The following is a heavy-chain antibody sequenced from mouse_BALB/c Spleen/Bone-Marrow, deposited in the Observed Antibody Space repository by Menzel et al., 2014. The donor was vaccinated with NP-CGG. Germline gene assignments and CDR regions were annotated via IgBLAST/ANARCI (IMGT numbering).Heavy chain of an antibody. V-gene: IGHV2-9*02. D-gene: IGHD2-4*01. CDR1: GFSLTTYG. CDR2: IWAGGST. CDR3: ARAHYDYVLFDY. J-gene: IGHJ2*01. Sequence: VQLQQSGPGLVAPSQSLSITCTVSGFSLTTYGVHWVRQPPGKGLEWLGVIWAGGSTNYNSALMSRLSISKDNSKSQVFLKMNSLQTDDTAIYYCARAHYDYVLFDYWGQGTTLTVSS.